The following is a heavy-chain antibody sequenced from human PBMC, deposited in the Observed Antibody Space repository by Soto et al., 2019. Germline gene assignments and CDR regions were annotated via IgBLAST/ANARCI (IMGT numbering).Heavy chain of an antibody. CDR1: GYTFTSYA. Sequence: ASVKVSCKASGYTFTSYAMHWVRQAPGQRLEWMGWINAGNGNTKYSQKFQGRVTIARDTSASTAYMELSSLRSEDTAVYYCARFAPYSSGWDYYYYGMDVWGQGTTVTVSS. J-gene: IGHJ6*02. D-gene: IGHD6-19*01. V-gene: IGHV1-3*01. CDR2: INAGNGNT. CDR3: ARFAPYSSGWDYYYYGMDV.